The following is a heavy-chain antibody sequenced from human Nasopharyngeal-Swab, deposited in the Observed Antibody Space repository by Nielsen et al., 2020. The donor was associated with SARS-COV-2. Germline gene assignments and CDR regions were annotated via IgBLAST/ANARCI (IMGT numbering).Heavy chain of an antibody. J-gene: IGHJ5*02. CDR3: ARGSPRATLLWSYTGSWFDP. D-gene: IGHD4-23*01. CDR1: GGSISSYY. V-gene: IGHV4-59*12. Sequence: SETLSLTCTVSGGSISSYYWSWIRQPPGKGLEWIGYIYYSGSTNYNPSLKSRVTISVDTSKNQFSLKLSSVTAADTAVYYCARGSPRATLLWSYTGSWFDPWGQGTLVTVSS. CDR2: IYYSGST.